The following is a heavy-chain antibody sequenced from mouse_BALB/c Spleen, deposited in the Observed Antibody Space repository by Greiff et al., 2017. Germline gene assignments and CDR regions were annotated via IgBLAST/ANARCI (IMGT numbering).Heavy chain of an antibody. D-gene: IGHD2-1*01. J-gene: IGHJ2*01. CDR3: ARPPYYGNSLDY. CDR2: IYPGNVNT. CDR1: GYTFTSYY. Sequence: QVHVKQSGPELVKPGASVRISCKASGYTFTSYYIHWVKQRPGQGLEWIGWIYPGNVNTKYNEKFKGKATLTADKSSSTAYMQLSSLTSEDSAVYFCARPPYYGNSLDYWGQGTTLTVSS. V-gene: IGHV1S56*01.